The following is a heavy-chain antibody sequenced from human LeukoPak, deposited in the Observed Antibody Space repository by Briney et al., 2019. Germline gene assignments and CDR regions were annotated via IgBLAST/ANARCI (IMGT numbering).Heavy chain of an antibody. CDR1: GFTVSSNY. V-gene: IGHV3-66*01. D-gene: IGHD3-22*01. CDR3: ARDHDAYYYDSSGHFAAAFDI. Sequence: GGSLRLSCAASGFTVSSNYMSWVRQAPGKGLEWVSVIYSGGSTYYADSVKGRFTISRDNSKNTLYLQMNSLRAEDTAVYYCARDHDAYYYDSSGHFAAAFDIWGQGTMVTVSS. J-gene: IGHJ3*02. CDR2: IYSGGST.